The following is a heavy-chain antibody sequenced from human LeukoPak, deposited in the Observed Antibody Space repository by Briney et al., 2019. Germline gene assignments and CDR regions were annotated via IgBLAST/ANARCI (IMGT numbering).Heavy chain of an antibody. J-gene: IGHJ4*02. CDR3: ARISPILVDTAMIRPFDY. CDR1: GCSFTNYW. Sequence: HGESLKISCKGSGCSFTNYWIGWVRQMPGKGLEWMGIIYPGDSDTRHSPSFQGQVTISADKSISTAYLQWSSLKASDTAMYYCARISPILVDTAMIRPFDYWGQGTLVTVSS. V-gene: IGHV5-51*01. CDR2: IYPGDSDT. D-gene: IGHD5-18*01.